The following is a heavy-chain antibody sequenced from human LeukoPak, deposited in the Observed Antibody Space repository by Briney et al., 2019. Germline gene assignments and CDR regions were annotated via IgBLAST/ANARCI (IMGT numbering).Heavy chain of an antibody. V-gene: IGHV4-59*01. CDR3: ARGNGWVCSSTSCYNWFDP. CDR2: IYYSGST. CDR1: GGSISSYY. Sequence: MSSETLSLXCTVSGGSISSYYWSWIRQPPGKGLEWIGCIYYSGSTSYNPSLKSRVTISVDTSKNQFSLKLSSVTAADTAVYYCARGNGWVCSSTSCYNWFDPWGQGTLVTVSS. D-gene: IGHD2-2*01. J-gene: IGHJ5*02.